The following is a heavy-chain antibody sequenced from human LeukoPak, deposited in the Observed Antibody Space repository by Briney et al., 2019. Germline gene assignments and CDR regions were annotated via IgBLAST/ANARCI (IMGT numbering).Heavy chain of an antibody. V-gene: IGHV1-2*02. Sequence: ASVKVSCKASGYTSTDYYMHWVRQAPGQGLEWMGWINPNSGGAIYAQKFQGRVTVTRDTSISTAYMELSRLTSDDTAVYYCARPASGWYQSAFDIWGQGTMVTVSS. CDR3: ARPASGWYQSAFDI. CDR1: GYTSTDYY. J-gene: IGHJ3*02. D-gene: IGHD6-19*01. CDR2: INPNSGGA.